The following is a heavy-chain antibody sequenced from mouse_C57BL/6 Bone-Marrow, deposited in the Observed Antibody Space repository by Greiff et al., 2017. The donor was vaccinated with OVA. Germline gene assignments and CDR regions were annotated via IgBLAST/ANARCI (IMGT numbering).Heavy chain of an antibody. D-gene: IGHD1-1*01. J-gene: IGHJ3*01. Sequence: VMLVESGAELARPGASVKLSCKASGYTFTSYGISWVKQRTGQGLEWIGEIYPRSGNTYYNEKFKGKATLTADKSSSTAYMELRSLTSEDSAVYFCAREGSITTVVDPFAYWGQGTLVTVSA. CDR2: IYPRSGNT. CDR1: GYTFTSYG. CDR3: AREGSITTVVDPFAY. V-gene: IGHV1-81*01.